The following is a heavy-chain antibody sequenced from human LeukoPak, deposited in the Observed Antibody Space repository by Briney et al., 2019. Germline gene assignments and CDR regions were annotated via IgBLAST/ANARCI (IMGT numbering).Heavy chain of an antibody. CDR3: ARLQQLAYNWFDP. CDR1: GFTFSSYW. CDR2: IKQDGSEK. J-gene: IGHJ5*02. Sequence: GGSLRLSCAASGFTFSSYWMSWVRQAPGKGLEWVANIKQDGSEKYYVDSVKGRFTISRDNAKNSLYLQMNSLRAEDTAVYYCARLQQLAYNWFDPWGQGTLVTVSS. V-gene: IGHV3-7*01. D-gene: IGHD6-13*01.